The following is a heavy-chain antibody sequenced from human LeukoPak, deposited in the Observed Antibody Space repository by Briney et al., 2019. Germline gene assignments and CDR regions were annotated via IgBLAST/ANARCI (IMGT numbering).Heavy chain of an antibody. D-gene: IGHD3-16*01. CDR3: ARLRDGYYDYVWGSWDY. Sequence: ESLKISCEGSGFTFTNYWIGWVRQMPGKGLEWMGIIYSGDSNHIYDFNTRYSQSFKGQVTIPADKSISTAHLQWSSLKASDTAIYYCARLRDGYYDYVWGSWDYWGQGTLVTVSS. J-gene: IGHJ4*02. CDR2: IYSGDSNHIYDFNT. V-gene: IGHV5-51*01. CDR1: GFTFTNYW.